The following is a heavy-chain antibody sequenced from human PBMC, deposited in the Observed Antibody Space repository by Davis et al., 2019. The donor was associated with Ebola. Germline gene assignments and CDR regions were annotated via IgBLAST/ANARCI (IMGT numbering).Heavy chain of an antibody. V-gene: IGHV1-46*01. CDR2: INPSGGST. Sequence: AASVKVSCKASGYTFTSYYMHWVRQAPGQGLEWMGIINPSGGSTSYAQKFQGRVTITADESTSTAYMELSSLRSEDTAVYYCAGRYCSGGSCYSRGYYYYGMDVWGQGTTVTVSS. D-gene: IGHD2-15*01. CDR1: GYTFTSYY. CDR3: AGRYCSGGSCYSRGYYYYGMDV. J-gene: IGHJ6*02.